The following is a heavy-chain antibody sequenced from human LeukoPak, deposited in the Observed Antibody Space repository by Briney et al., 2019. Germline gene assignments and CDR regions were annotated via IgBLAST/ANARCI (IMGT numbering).Heavy chain of an antibody. CDR1: GFTSSSYA. D-gene: IGHD6-19*01. V-gene: IGHV3-23*01. CDR2: ISGSGDST. CDR3: AKVSGGWYNYYGMDV. Sequence: GGSLRLSCAASGFTSSSYAMSWVRQAPGKGLEWVSAISGSGDSTYYADSVKGRFTISRDNSKNTLYLQMNSLRAEDTAVYYCAKVSGGWYNYYGMDVWGKGTTVTVSS. J-gene: IGHJ6*04.